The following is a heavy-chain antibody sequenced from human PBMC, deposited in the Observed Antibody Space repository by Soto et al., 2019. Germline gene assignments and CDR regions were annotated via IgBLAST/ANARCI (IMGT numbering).Heavy chain of an antibody. D-gene: IGHD1-26*01. J-gene: IGHJ5*02. CDR3: AREVKHIVGATKNWFDP. V-gene: IGHV3-30-3*01. CDR1: GFTFSSYA. CDR2: ISYDGSNK. Sequence: PGGSLRLSCAASGFTFSSYAMHWVRQAPGKGLEWVAVISYDGSNKYYADSVKGRFTISRDNSKNTLYLQMNSLRAEDTAVYYCAREVKHIVGATKNWFDPWGQGTLVTVSS.